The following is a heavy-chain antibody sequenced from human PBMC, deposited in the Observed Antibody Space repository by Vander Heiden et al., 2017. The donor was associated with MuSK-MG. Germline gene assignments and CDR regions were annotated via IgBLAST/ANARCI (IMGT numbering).Heavy chain of an antibody. Sequence: QVQLQQWGAGLLTPSETLSLTCAVYGGSFSGYYWSWIRQPPGKGLEWIGEINHSGSTNYNPSLKSRVTISVDTSKNQFSLKLSSVTAAETAVYYCARGRANDYGGNRYFDYWGQGTLVTVSS. V-gene: IGHV4-34*01. CDR1: GGSFSGYY. CDR2: INHSGST. J-gene: IGHJ4*02. D-gene: IGHD4-17*01. CDR3: ARGRANDYGGNRYFDY.